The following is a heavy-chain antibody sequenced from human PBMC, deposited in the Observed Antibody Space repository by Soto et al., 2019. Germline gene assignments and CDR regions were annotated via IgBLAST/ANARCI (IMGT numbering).Heavy chain of an antibody. CDR2: ISNNGGST. CDR1: EFTFGNHA. Sequence: GLSMRHPCAVFEFTFGNHAISCVRQDTGKGLEWVSVISNNGGSTYYADSVKGRFTISRDNSKNTLYLQMNSLRAEDTAVYYCAKWNCGGDWPTNYHYGMDVWGQGTTVTVSS. J-gene: IGHJ6*02. CDR3: AKWNCGGDWPTNYHYGMDV. V-gene: IGHV3-23*01. D-gene: IGHD2-21*02.